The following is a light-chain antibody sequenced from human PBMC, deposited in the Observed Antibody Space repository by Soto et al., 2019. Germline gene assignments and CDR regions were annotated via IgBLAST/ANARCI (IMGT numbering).Light chain of an antibody. CDR3: MQALQTPPWT. CDR2: LGS. CDR1: QSLLHSNGYNS. V-gene: IGKV2-28*01. J-gene: IGKJ2*02. Sequence: DLVMTQSPLSLPVTPGEPASISCRSSQSLLHSNGYNSLDWYLQKPGQSPQLLIYLGSNRSPGVTDRYSGSGSGTEFTLKLSRVEAEDVGVYYCMQALQTPPWTFGQGTKLEIK.